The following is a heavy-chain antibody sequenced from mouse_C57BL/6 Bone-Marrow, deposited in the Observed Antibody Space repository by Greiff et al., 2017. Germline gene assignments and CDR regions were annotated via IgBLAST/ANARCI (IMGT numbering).Heavy chain of an antibody. Sequence: QVQLQQSGAELVKPGASVKISCKASGYAFSSYWMNWVKQRPGKGLEWIGQIYPGDGDTNYNGKFKGKATLTADKSSSTAYMQLSSLTSEDSAVYFCAREGRVYDYDGGFAYWGQGTLVTVSA. V-gene: IGHV1-80*01. CDR2: IYPGDGDT. CDR3: AREGRVYDYDGGFAY. J-gene: IGHJ3*01. CDR1: GYAFSSYW. D-gene: IGHD2-4*01.